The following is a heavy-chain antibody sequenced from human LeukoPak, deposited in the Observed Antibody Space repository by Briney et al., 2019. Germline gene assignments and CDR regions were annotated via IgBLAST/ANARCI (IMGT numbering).Heavy chain of an antibody. CDR1: GGSISSYY. J-gene: IGHJ3*02. D-gene: IGHD3-22*01. V-gene: IGHV4-4*07. CDR2: IYTSGST. CDR3: ASEDYFDSGGHYGTI. Sequence: SETLSLTCTVSGGSISSYYWSWIRQPAGKGLEWIGRIYTSGSTNYNPSLKSRVTMSADTSKNQFSLKLSSVTAADTAVYCCASEDYFDSGGHYGTIWGQGTMVTVSS.